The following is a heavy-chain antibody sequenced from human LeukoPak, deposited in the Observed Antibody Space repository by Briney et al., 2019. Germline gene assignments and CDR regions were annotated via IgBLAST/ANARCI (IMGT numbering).Heavy chain of an antibody. Sequence: PGGSLRLSCAASGFTFSDFAMSWVRQTPEKGLEWVSSISDGGRRTDYVDSVKGRFTISRDNSKSTLYLQMSSLRAEDTALYYCARMTGADSLWDWFDSWGQGTLVTVSS. V-gene: IGHV3-23*01. D-gene: IGHD3-9*01. CDR3: ARMTGADSLWDWFDS. CDR2: ISDGGRRT. CDR1: GFTFSDFA. J-gene: IGHJ5*01.